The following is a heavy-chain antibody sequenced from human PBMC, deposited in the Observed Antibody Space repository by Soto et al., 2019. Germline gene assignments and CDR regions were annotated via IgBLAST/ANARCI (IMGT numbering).Heavy chain of an antibody. Sequence: GGSLRLSCAASGFTFTSFAVSWVRQAPGKGLEWVSAISGSGGATYYADSVKGRFTISRDNSKNTLYLQMNSLRAEDTAVYYCAKDDWDYSNYFDYWGQGTLVTVSS. D-gene: IGHD4-4*01. J-gene: IGHJ4*02. V-gene: IGHV3-23*01. CDR2: ISGSGGAT. CDR1: GFTFTSFA. CDR3: AKDDWDYSNYFDY.